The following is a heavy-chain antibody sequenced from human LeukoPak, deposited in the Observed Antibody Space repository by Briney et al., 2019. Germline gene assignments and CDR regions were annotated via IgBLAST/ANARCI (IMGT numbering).Heavy chain of an antibody. V-gene: IGHV3-21*01. CDR3: AKDTVAVAGTENP. J-gene: IGHJ5*02. CDR2: ISSSSSYI. Sequence: GGSLRLSCAASGFTFSNYSMNWVRQAPGKGLEWVSSISSSSSYIYYADSVKGRFTISRDNSKNTLYLQMNSLRAEDTAVYYCAKDTVAVAGTENPWGQGTLVTVSS. D-gene: IGHD6-19*01. CDR1: GFTFSNYS.